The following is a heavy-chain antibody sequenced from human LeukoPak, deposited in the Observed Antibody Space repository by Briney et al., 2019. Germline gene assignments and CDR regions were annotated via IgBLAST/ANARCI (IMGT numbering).Heavy chain of an antibody. D-gene: IGHD4-17*01. CDR1: GGSISNYY. CDR2: INYSGGT. J-gene: IGHJ3*02. V-gene: IGHV4-59*01. Sequence: PSETLSLTCTVSGGSISNYYWSWIRQPPGKGLEWIGYINYSGGTKYNPSLKSRATISVDTSKNQFSLKLTSVTAADTAVYYCARTTAFDIWGQGTMVTVSS. CDR3: ARTTAFDI.